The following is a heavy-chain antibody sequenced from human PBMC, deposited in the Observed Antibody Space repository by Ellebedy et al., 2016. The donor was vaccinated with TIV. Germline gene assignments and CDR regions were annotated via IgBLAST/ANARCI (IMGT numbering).Heavy chain of an antibody. CDR3: ARSPPLRSRAYFDY. J-gene: IGHJ4*02. CDR2: INPNSGGT. D-gene: IGHD4-17*01. V-gene: IGHV1-2*02. Sequence: ASVKVSXXASGYTFTGYYMHWVRQAPGQGLEWMGWINPNSGGTNYAQKFQGRVTMTRDTSTSTVYMELSSLRSEDTAVYYCARSPPLRSRAYFDYWGQGTLVTVSS. CDR1: GYTFTGYY.